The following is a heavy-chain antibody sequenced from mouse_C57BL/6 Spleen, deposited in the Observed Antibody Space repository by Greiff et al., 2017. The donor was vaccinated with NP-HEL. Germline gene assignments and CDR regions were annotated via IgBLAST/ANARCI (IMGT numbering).Heavy chain of an antibody. D-gene: IGHD1-1*01. CDR2: IDPSDSYT. V-gene: IGHV1-69*01. J-gene: IGHJ1*03. Sequence: VQLQQPGAELVMPGASVKLSCKASGYTFTSYWMPWVKQRPGQGLEWIGEIDPSDSYTNYNQKFKGKSTLTVDKSASTADMQLSSLTAEDCAVYYCASGDYYGSSYEWYFDVWGTGTTVTVSS. CDR3: ASGDYYGSSYEWYFDV. CDR1: GYTFTSYW.